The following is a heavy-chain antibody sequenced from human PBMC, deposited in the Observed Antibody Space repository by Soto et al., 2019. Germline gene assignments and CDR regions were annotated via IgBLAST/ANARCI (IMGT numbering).Heavy chain of an antibody. V-gene: IGHV3-48*01. CDR2: INRDSTVI. CDR3: LNGDYY. J-gene: IGHJ4*02. Sequence: EEQLVESGGGLVQPGGSLRLSCAASGFSFSTHYMNWVRQTPGKGLEWVSSINRDSTVIKYADSVKGRFTISRDNARNSLSLQLPSLRAEDTAVYYCLNGDYYVGPGTLVTVSS. CDR1: GFSFSTHY. D-gene: IGHD3-16*01.